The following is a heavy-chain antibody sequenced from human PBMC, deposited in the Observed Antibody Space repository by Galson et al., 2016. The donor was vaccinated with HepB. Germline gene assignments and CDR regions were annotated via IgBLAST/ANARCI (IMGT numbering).Heavy chain of an antibody. J-gene: IGHJ3*01. Sequence: CAISGDSVSSNSAAWNWLRQSPSRGLEWLGRTYYRAKWHNELAESVRSRLTINPDTSNSLFSLQLTSVSPEDTGVYFCAGWLQAESGFDVWSQGTTVTVSS. V-gene: IGHV6-1*01. CDR2: TYYRAKWHN. CDR3: AGWLQAESGFDV. CDR1: GDSVSSNSAA. D-gene: IGHD5-18*01.